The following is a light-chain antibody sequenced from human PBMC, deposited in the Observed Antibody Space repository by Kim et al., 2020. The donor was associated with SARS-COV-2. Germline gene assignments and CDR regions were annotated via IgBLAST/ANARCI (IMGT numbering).Light chain of an antibody. V-gene: IGKV1-39*01. CDR1: QNIDFY. CDR3: QQSYSSPYT. CDR2: SAS. Sequence: SASVRDRVTLTCRASQNIDFYLNWYQQKPGKAPKLLIHSASSLQSGVPSRFNGSGSGTDFTLTISSLQPEDFATYFCQQSYSSPYTFGQGTKLEI. J-gene: IGKJ2*01.